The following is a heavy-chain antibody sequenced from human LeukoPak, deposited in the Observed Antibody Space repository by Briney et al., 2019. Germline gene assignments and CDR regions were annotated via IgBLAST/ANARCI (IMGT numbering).Heavy chain of an antibody. CDR3: ARDLRVGATSSGDY. J-gene: IGHJ4*02. V-gene: IGHV3-23*01. D-gene: IGHD1-26*01. Sequence: PGGSLRLSCAASGFTFSNYAMSWVRQAPGKGLEWVSVISGSGGSTYYVDSVQGRFTISRDNSKNTLFLQMDSLRAEDTAVYYCARDLRVGATSSGDYWGQGTLVTVSS. CDR2: ISGSGGST. CDR1: GFTFSNYA.